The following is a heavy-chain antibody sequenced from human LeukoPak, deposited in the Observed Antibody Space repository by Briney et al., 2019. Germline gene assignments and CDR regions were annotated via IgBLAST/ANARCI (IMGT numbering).Heavy chain of an antibody. V-gene: IGHV4-59*12. D-gene: IGHD3-16*01. Sequence: PSETLSLTCTVSGGSISSYYWGWIRQPPGKGLEWIGYIHYTGSTNYNPSLNSRITMSVDTPNNQFSLRLTSVTATDTAVYYCARLHALGAEEFDPWGQGALVTVSS. J-gene: IGHJ5*02. CDR2: IHYTGST. CDR1: GGSISSYY. CDR3: ARLHALGAEEFDP.